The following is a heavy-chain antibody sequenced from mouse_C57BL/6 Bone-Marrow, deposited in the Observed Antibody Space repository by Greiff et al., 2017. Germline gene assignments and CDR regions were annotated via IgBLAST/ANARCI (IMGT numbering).Heavy chain of an antibody. CDR1: GFTFSSYG. V-gene: IGHV5-6*02. J-gene: IGHJ4*01. CDR2: ISSGGSYT. Sequence: EVMLVESGGDLVKPGGSLKLSCAASGFTFSSYGMSWVRQTPDKRLEWVATISSGGSYTYYPDSVKGRFTISRDNAKNTLYLQMSSLKSEDTAMYYCARRVYHDYDGLMDYWGQGTSVTVSS. CDR3: ARRVYHDYDGLMDY. D-gene: IGHD2-4*01.